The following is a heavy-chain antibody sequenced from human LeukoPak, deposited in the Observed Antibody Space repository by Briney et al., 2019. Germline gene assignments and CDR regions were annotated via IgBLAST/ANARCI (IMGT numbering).Heavy chain of an antibody. D-gene: IGHD3-3*01. CDR1: GFTFTSYA. V-gene: IGHV3-23*01. Sequence: TGGSLRLSCAASGFTFTSYAMSWVRQAPGKGLEWVSAVSGSGGTPYYADSVKGRFTISRDNSMNTLYLQMNSLRAEGTALYYCARAVYYDFWSGSPDDAFDIWGQGTMVTVSS. CDR3: ARAVYYDFWSGSPDDAFDI. J-gene: IGHJ3*02. CDR2: VSGSGGTP.